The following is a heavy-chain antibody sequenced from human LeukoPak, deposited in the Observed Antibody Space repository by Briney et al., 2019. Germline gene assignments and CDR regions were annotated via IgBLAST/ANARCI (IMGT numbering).Heavy chain of an antibody. D-gene: IGHD6-6*01. CDR1: GGSISSRY. CDR3: ARGTDSSSSFYYYYYYMDV. Sequence: SETLSLTCTVSGGSISSRYWSWIRQPPGKGLEWIGYIYYSGSTNYNPSLKSRVTISVDTSKNQFSLKLSSVTAADTAVYYCARGTDSSSSFYYYYYYMDVWGKGTTVTVSS. V-gene: IGHV4-59*11. CDR2: IYYSGST. J-gene: IGHJ6*03.